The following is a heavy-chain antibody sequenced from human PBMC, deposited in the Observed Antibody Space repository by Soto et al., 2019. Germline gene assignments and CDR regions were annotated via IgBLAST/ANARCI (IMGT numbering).Heavy chain of an antibody. CDR1: GYTFTSYG. D-gene: IGHD3-3*01. CDR2: ISAYNGNT. CDR3: ARAGKMRVVAHYYGMDV. Sequence: QVQLVQSGAEVKKPGASVKVSCKASGYTFTSYGISWVRQAPGQGLEWMGWISAYNGNTNYAQKLQGRVTMTTDTSTRTAYMELRSLRSDDTAVYYCARAGKMRVVAHYYGMDVWGQGTTVTVSS. J-gene: IGHJ6*02. V-gene: IGHV1-18*01.